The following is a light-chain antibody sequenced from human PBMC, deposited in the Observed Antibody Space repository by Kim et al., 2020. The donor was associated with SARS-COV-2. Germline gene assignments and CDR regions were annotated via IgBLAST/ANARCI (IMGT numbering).Light chain of an antibody. CDR3: CSYTSSDTYV. Sequence: GQSITISCTGTSGDVGRYNYVSWYQQHPGKAPKVMIYGVSNRPSGVSNHFSGSKSDNTASLTISGLQAEDEADYYCCSYTSSDTYVFGTGTKVTVL. CDR2: GVS. J-gene: IGLJ1*01. CDR1: SGDVGRYNY. V-gene: IGLV2-14*03.